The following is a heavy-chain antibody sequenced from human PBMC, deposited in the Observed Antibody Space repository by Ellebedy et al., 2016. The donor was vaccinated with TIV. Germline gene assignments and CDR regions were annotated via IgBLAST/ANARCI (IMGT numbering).Heavy chain of an antibody. CDR2: IYYSGST. Sequence: SETLSLTXTVSGGSISSYYWSWIRQPPGKGLEWIGYIYYSGSTNYNPSLKSRVTISVDTSKNQFSLKLSSVTAADTAVYYCARERHYYGSGSYQGFDYWGQGTLVTVSS. V-gene: IGHV4-59*01. D-gene: IGHD3-10*01. J-gene: IGHJ4*02. CDR1: GGSISSYY. CDR3: ARERHYYGSGSYQGFDY.